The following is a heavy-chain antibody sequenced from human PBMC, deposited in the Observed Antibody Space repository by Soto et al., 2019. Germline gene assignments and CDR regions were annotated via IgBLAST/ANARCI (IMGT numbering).Heavy chain of an antibody. Sequence: PSETLSLTCPVSGGAISSSSYYWGWIRQPPGKGLEWVGTFYDGNTYHNPSLRSRITIAVDTSKNQFSLKLNSVAAADTAFYYCANTRGLAVGGSFDYWGQGMLVTVSS. J-gene: IGHJ4*02. D-gene: IGHD3-10*01. CDR3: ANTRGLAVGGSFDY. V-gene: IGHV4-39*01. CDR2: FYDGNT. CDR1: GGAISSSSYY.